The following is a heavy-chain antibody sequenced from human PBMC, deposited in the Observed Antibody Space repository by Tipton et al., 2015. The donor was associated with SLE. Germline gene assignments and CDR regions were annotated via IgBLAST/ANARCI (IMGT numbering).Heavy chain of an antibody. CDR3: AKRSDQYYYMDV. V-gene: IGHV3-33*06. J-gene: IGHJ6*03. CDR2: IWYDGKVQ. CDR1: GFTFSSYG. Sequence: SLRLSCAASGFTFSSYGMHWVRQTPVKGLEWVAVIWYDGKVQYYADSVKGRFTISRDNSKNTLYLHMNSLRGEDTAVYYCAKRSDQYYYMDVWGKGTTVTVSS. D-gene: IGHD2-2*01.